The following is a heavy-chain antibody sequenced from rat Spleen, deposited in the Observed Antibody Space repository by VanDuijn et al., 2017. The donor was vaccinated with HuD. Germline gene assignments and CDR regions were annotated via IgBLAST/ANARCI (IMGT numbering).Heavy chain of an antibody. CDR1: GFTFSDYG. CDR3: AKDITSRDYWYFDS. Sequence: EVHLVESGGGLVQPGRSLKLSCAASGFTFSDYGMHWIRQSPTKGLEWVASISPTGGNNYYRDSVKGRFTISRDNAKSTLYLQMDSLRSEDTATYYCAKDITSRDYWYFDSWGPGTMVTVSS. V-gene: IGHV5-19*01. J-gene: IGHJ1*01. D-gene: IGHD1-1*01. CDR2: ISPTGGNN.